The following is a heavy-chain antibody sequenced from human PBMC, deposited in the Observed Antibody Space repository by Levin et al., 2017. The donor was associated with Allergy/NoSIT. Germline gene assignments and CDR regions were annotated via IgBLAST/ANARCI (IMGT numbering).Heavy chain of an antibody. D-gene: IGHD2-8*01. J-gene: IGHJ4*02. Sequence: GESLKISCAASGFSFSTYWMTWVRQAPGKGLEWVANIKQDGSEKYYVDSVKGRFIISRDNAKNSLYLQMNSPRAEDTAVYYCARLPYEWAFHYWGQGTLVTVSS. CDR1: GFSFSTYW. V-gene: IGHV3-7*04. CDR2: IKQDGSEK. CDR3: ARLPYEWAFHY.